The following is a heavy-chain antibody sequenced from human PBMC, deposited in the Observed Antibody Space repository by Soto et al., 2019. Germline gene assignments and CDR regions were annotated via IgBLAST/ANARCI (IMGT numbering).Heavy chain of an antibody. D-gene: IGHD6-13*01. V-gene: IGHV3-30-3*01. CDR3: ARDDTAAAVDYYYYGMDV. Sequence: QVQLVESGGGVVQPGRSLRLSCAASGFTFSSYAMHWVHQAPGKGLEWVAVISYDGSNKYYADSVKGRFTISRDNSKNTLYLQMNSLRAEDTAVYYCARDDTAAAVDYYYYGMDVWGQGTTVTVSS. CDR1: GFTFSSYA. CDR2: ISYDGSNK. J-gene: IGHJ6*02.